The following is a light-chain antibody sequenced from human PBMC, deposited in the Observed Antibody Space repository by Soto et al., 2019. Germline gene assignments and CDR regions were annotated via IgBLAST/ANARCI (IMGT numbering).Light chain of an antibody. V-gene: IGKV3-15*01. CDR3: QQYNNWPIT. CDR1: QTVGSN. Sequence: EIVLTQSPATLSVSPGERASLSCRASQTVGSNLAWYQQKPGQTPRLLIYGASTRAAGIAARFSGSGSGTDFTLTICSLQSEDFAVYYCQQYNNWPITFGQGTRLEIK. J-gene: IGKJ5*01. CDR2: GAS.